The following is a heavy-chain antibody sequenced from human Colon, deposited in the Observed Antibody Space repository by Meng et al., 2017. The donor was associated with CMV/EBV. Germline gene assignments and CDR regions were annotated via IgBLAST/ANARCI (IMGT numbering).Heavy chain of an antibody. CDR3: ARDKIAVAGITGDY. J-gene: IGHJ4*02. CDR2: INTNTGKP. D-gene: IGHD6-19*01. CDR1: GYTFTSYA. Sequence: QVQLVHSGSELKKPXXSVQVSXKASGYTFTSYAMNWVRQAPGQGLEWMGWINTNTGKPTYAQGFTGRFVFSLDTSVSTAYLQISSLKAEDTAVYYCARDKIAVAGITGDYGGQGTLVTVSA. V-gene: IGHV7-4-1*02.